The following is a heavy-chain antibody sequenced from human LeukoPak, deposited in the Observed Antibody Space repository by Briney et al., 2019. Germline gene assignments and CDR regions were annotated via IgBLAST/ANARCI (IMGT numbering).Heavy chain of an antibody. CDR2: IKSKTDGGTT. CDR1: GFTFSNAW. J-gene: IGHJ3*02. V-gene: IGHV3-15*01. D-gene: IGHD4-17*01. Sequence: GGFLRLSCAASGFTFSNAWMSWVRQAPGKGLEWVGRIKSKTDGGTTDYAAPVKGRFTISRDDSKNTLYLQMNSLKTEDTAVYYCTTDYGDNDAFDIWGQGTMVTVSS. CDR3: TTDYGDNDAFDI.